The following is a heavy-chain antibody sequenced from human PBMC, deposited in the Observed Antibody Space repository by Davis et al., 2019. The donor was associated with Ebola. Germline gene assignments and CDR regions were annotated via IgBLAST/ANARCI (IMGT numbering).Heavy chain of an antibody. CDR2: IIHILGIA. D-gene: IGHD5-24*01. Sequence: SVKVSCKASGGTFSSYAISWVRQAPGQGLEWMGRIIHILGIANYAQKFQGRVTITADKSTSTAYMELSSLRSEDTAVYYCARTVEMATILYYYYGMDVWGQGTTVTVSS. J-gene: IGHJ6*02. CDR3: ARTVEMATILYYYYGMDV. V-gene: IGHV1-69*04. CDR1: GGTFSSYA.